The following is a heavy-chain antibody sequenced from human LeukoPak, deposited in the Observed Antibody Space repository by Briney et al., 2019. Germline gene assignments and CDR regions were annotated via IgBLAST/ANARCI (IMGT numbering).Heavy chain of an antibody. J-gene: IGHJ4*02. Sequence: SQTLSLTCAVYGGSFSGYYWSWISQPPGKGMEWIGEINHSGTTNYNPSLKSRVTISVDTSKNQFSLKLSSVTAADTAVYYCASVDYDSSGYYFDYWGQGTLVTVSS. CDR2: INHSGTT. CDR1: GGSFSGYY. D-gene: IGHD3-22*01. V-gene: IGHV4-34*01. CDR3: ASVDYDSSGYYFDY.